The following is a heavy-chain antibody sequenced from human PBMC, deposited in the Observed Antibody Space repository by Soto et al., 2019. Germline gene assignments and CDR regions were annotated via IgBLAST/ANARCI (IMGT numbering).Heavy chain of an antibody. CDR1: GYTFTSYD. Sequence: QVQLVQTGAEVKKPGASVKVSCKASGYTFTSYDINWVRQATVQGLEWMGWMNPNSGNTGYAQKFQGRVTMTRNTSISTAYMELSSLRSEDTAVYYCASHIAVAEAAFDYWGQGTLVTVSS. CDR3: ASHIAVAEAAFDY. J-gene: IGHJ4*02. D-gene: IGHD6-19*01. CDR2: MNPNSGNT. V-gene: IGHV1-8*01.